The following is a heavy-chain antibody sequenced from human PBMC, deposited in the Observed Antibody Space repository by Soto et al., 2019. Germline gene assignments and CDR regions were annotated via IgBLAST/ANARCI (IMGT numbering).Heavy chain of an antibody. CDR1: GGSFTSYI. J-gene: IGHJ6*03. CDR2: IIPIQGTA. CDR3: AKSLVFVDHDYMDL. V-gene: IGHV1-69*08. Sequence: QVQLVQSGAEVKKPGSSVKVSCEASGGSFTSYIFTWVRQAPGQGLEWMGRIIPIQGTANYALKFQDRVTITADKSTNTAYMELRSLRPEDTALYYCAKSLVFVDHDYMDLWGKGTTVTVSS. D-gene: IGHD2-21*01.